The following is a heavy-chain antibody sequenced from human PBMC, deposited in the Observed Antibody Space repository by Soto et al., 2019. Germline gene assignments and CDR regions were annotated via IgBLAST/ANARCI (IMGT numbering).Heavy chain of an antibody. Sequence: GGSLRLSCAASGFSFITYTMTWVRQAPGKGLEWVSSISSSGDYIHYTDSVKGRFTISRDNSKNSLYLQINSLRAEDTAVYYCASDPRGGYNYNYPHFDYWGQGALVTVSS. D-gene: IGHD1-1*01. CDR1: GFSFITYT. J-gene: IGHJ4*02. CDR3: ASDPRGGYNYNYPHFDY. V-gene: IGHV3-21*01. CDR2: ISSSGDYI.